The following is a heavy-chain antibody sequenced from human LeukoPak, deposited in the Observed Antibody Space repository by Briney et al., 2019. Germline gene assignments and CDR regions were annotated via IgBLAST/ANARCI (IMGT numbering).Heavy chain of an antibody. D-gene: IGHD3-9*01. CDR3: AKVTADKSFDY. CDR2: ISYDGSNK. CDR1: GFTFSSYG. Sequence: GGSLRLSCAASGFTFSSYGMHGVRQAPGKGLEWVAVISYDGSNKYYADSVKGRFTISRDNSRNTLYLQMNSLRAEDTAVYYCAKVTADKSFDYWGQGTLVTVSS. V-gene: IGHV3-30*18. J-gene: IGHJ4*02.